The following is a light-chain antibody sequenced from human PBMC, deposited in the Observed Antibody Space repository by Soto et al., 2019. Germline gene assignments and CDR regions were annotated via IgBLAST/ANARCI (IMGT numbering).Light chain of an antibody. CDR3: QQYNSYSYT. V-gene: IGKV1-5*01. CDR2: DAS. Sequence: DIQMTQSPSTLSASVGDRVTITCRASQSISSGLDWYQQKPGKAPKLLIYDASSLESGVPSRFSGSGSGTEFTLTISSLQPDDFATYYCQQYNSYSYTLGQGTKLEIK. J-gene: IGKJ2*01. CDR1: QSISSG.